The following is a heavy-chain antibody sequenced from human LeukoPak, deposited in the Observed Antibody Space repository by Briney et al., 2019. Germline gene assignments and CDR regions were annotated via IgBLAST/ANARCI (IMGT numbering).Heavy chain of an antibody. CDR1: GFTFSVYG. Sequence: GGSLRLSCSASGFTFSVYGMHWVRQAPGKGLEWVALLSGDETYIDYTDSVKGRFTISRDTSKNTLFLQMNSLRADDTAIYYCAKAAVYSRNWTPFDDWGQGTLVTVSS. CDR2: LSGDETYI. J-gene: IGHJ4*02. V-gene: IGHV3-30*18. D-gene: IGHD6-13*01. CDR3: AKAAVYSRNWTPFDD.